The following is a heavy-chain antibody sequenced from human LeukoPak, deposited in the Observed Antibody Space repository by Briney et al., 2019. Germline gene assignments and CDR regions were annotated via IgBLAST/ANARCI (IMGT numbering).Heavy chain of an antibody. CDR2: IYSGGST. D-gene: IGHD3-10*01. CDR3: AREVAWFGELLYWYFDL. Sequence: GGSLRLSCAASGFTFSSYSMNWVRQAPGKGLEWVSVIYSGGSTYYADSVKGRFTISRDNSKNTLYLQMNSLRAEDTAVYYCAREVAWFGELLYWYFDLWGRGTLVTVSS. CDR1: GFTFSSYS. J-gene: IGHJ2*01. V-gene: IGHV3-66*01.